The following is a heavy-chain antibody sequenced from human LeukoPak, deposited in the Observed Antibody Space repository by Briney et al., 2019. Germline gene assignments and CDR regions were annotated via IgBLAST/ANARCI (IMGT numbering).Heavy chain of an antibody. Sequence: GGSLRLSCAASGFTVSSNYMSWVRQAPGEGLEWVSVIYSGGSTYYADSVKGRFTISRDNSKNTLYLQMNSLRAEDTAVYYCARSGRGYDLDYWGQGTLVTVSS. J-gene: IGHJ4*02. CDR2: IYSGGST. D-gene: IGHD5-12*01. CDR3: ARSGRGYDLDY. V-gene: IGHV3-53*01. CDR1: GFTVSSNY.